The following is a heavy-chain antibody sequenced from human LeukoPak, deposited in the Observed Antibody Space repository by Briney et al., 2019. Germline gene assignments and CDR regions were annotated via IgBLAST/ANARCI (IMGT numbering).Heavy chain of an antibody. CDR2: ISAYNGNT. J-gene: IGHJ4*02. CDR3: ARAGYSSSLFGSGPYY. Sequence: ASVKVSCKASGYTFTSYGISWVRQAPGQGLEWMGWISAYNGNTNYAQKLQGRVTMTTDTSTSTAYMELRSLRSDDTAVYYCARAGYSSSLFGSGPYYWGQGTLVTVSS. V-gene: IGHV1-18*01. CDR1: GYTFTSYG. D-gene: IGHD6-13*01.